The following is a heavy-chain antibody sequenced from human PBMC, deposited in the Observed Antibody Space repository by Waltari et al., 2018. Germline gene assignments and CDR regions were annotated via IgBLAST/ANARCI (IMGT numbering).Heavy chain of an antibody. Sequence: QLQLQESGPGLVKPSETLSLTCTVSGGSISSSSYYWGWIRQPPGKGLEWIGSIYYSGSTYYNPSLKSRVTISVDTSKNQFSLKLSSVTAADTAVYYCARIPRGYYYMDVWGKGTTVTISS. V-gene: IGHV4-39*07. J-gene: IGHJ6*03. CDR1: GGSISSSSYY. CDR3: ARIPRGYYYMDV. D-gene: IGHD3-10*01. CDR2: IYYSGST.